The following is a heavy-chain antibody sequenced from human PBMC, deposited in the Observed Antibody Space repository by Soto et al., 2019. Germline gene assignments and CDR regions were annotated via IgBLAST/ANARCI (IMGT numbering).Heavy chain of an antibody. J-gene: IGHJ4*02. CDR3: EKTSSASGRDGPGH. V-gene: IGHV3-23*01. CDR2: ISASGDST. D-gene: IGHD6-6*01. Sequence: EVQVLESGGGLAQPGGSVTLSCATSGFTFSSYGMTWVRQAPGKGLEWVSAISASGDSTFYADSLGGRFTISRDNYKNTVYLQMKSLRAGDTATYYCEKTSSASGRDGPGHWGQGTQVTVSS. CDR1: GFTFSSYG.